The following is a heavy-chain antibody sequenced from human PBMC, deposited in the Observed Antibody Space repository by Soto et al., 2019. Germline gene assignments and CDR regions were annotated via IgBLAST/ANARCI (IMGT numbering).Heavy chain of an antibody. CDR2: IYWDDDE. CDR3: AHDSSETTIDRHFDY. V-gene: IGHV2-5*02. Sequence: QITLKESGPTLVKPTQTLTLTCTFSGFSLSTAGVGVGWIRQPPEKAPEWLALIYWDDDERYNPSLKSRLTTTKDTSKTQVVLTLTNMDPVDTATYYGAHDSSETTIDRHFDYWGQGTLVTVSS. CDR1: GFSLSTAGVG. D-gene: IGHD1-1*01. J-gene: IGHJ4*02.